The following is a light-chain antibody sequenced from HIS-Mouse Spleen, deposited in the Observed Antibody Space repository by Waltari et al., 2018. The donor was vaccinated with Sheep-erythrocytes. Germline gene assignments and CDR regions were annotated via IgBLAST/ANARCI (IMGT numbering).Light chain of an antibody. CDR3: CSYAGSYTFWV. V-gene: IGLV2-11*01. Sequence: QSALTQPRSVSGSPGQSVTISCTGTSSDVGGYNYVSWYQHHPGKAPKLSIYDVSKRPSGVPDRFSGSKSGTTASLTSSGLQAEDEADYYCCSYAGSYTFWVFGGGTRLTVL. J-gene: IGLJ3*02. CDR2: DVS. CDR1: SSDVGGYNY.